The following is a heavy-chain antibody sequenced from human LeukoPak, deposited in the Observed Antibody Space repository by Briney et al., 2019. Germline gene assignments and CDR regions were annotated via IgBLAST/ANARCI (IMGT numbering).Heavy chain of an antibody. D-gene: IGHD3-10*01. CDR2: INPNSGGP. CDR1: GYTFTGYY. J-gene: IGHJ4*02. V-gene: IGHV1-2*02. CDR3: ARESLRRRTYIMYYYGSGSYLDY. Sequence: ASVKVSCKASGYTFTGYYMHWVRQAPGQGLEWMGWINPNSGGPNYAQKFQGRVTMTRDTSISTAYMELSRLRSDDTAVYYCARESLRRRTYIMYYYGSGSYLDYWGQGTLVTVSS.